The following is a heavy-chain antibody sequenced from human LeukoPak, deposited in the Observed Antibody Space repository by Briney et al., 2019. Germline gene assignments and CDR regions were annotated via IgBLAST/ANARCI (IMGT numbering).Heavy chain of an antibody. D-gene: IGHD1-26*01. Sequence: PGGSLRLSCAASGFTFSSYWMSWVRQAPGKGLEWVANIKDDGSEKNYVDSVKGRFTISRDNTKNSLYLQMNSLRAEDTAVYYCARRGTIVGTNSFDYWGQETLVTVSS. J-gene: IGHJ4*02. CDR2: IKDDGSEK. CDR3: ARRGTIVGTNSFDY. V-gene: IGHV3-7*01. CDR1: GFTFSSYW.